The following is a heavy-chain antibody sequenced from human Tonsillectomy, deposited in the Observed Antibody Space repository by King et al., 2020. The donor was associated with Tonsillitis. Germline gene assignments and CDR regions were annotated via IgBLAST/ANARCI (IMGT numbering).Heavy chain of an antibody. J-gene: IGHJ4*02. CDR3: ARRDKQWELNELAY. CDR1: S. CDR2: ISSSSSYI. Sequence: SMNWVRQAPVKGLDWVSSISSSSSYIYYADSVKGRFTISRDNAKNSLYLQINSLRAEDTAVYYCARRDKQWELNELAYWGPGTLVTVSS. V-gene: IGHV3-21*01. D-gene: IGHD1-26*01.